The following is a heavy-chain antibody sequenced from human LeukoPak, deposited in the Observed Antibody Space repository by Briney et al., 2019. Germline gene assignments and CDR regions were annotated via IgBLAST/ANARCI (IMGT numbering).Heavy chain of an antibody. V-gene: IGHV3-30-3*01. D-gene: IGHD3-3*01. CDR2: ISYDGSNK. Sequence: GGSLRLSCAASGFTFSSYAMHWVRQAPGKGLEWVAVISYDGSNKYYADSVKGRFTISRGNSKNTLYLQMNSLRAEDTAVYYCARDRFLAATAFDYWGQGTLVTVSS. J-gene: IGHJ4*02. CDR1: GFTFSSYA. CDR3: ARDRFLAATAFDY.